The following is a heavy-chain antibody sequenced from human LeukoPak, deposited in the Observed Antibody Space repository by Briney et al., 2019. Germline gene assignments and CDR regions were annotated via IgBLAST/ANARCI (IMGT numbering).Heavy chain of an antibody. Sequence: SVKVSCKASGGTFSSYAISWVRQAPGQGLEWMGGIIPIFGTANYAQKFQGRVTITTDESTSTAYMELSSLRSEDTAVYYCAGPTQDYCSSTSCYAFDIWGQGTMVSVSS. CDR1: GGTFSSYA. CDR2: IIPIFGTA. D-gene: IGHD2-2*01. V-gene: IGHV1-69*05. CDR3: AGPTQDYCSSTSCYAFDI. J-gene: IGHJ3*02.